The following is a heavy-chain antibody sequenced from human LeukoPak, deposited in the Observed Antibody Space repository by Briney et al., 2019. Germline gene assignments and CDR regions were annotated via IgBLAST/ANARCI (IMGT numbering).Heavy chain of an antibody. Sequence: SETLSLTCAVYGGSFSGYYWSWIRQPPGKGLEWIGEINHSGSTNYNPSLKSRVTISVDTSKNQFSLKLCPVTAADTAVYYCARGGYYGSADYWGQGTLVTVSS. J-gene: IGHJ4*02. CDR1: GGSFSGYY. D-gene: IGHD3-10*01. V-gene: IGHV4-34*01. CDR2: INHSGST. CDR3: ARGGYYGSADY.